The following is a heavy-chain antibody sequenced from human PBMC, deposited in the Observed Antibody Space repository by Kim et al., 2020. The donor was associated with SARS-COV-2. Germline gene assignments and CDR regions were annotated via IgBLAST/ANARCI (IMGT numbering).Heavy chain of an antibody. V-gene: IGHV4-34*01. CDR2: INHSGST. CDR3: ARAPFLTIFGVVNRYYYYAMDV. D-gene: IGHD3-3*01. Sequence: SETLSLTCAVYGGSFSGYYWSWIRQPPGKGLEWIGEINHSGSTNYNPSLKSRVTISVDTSKNQFSLKLSSVTAADTAVYYCARAPFLTIFGVVNRYYYYAMDVWGQGTTVTVSS. J-gene: IGHJ6*02. CDR1: GGSFSGYY.